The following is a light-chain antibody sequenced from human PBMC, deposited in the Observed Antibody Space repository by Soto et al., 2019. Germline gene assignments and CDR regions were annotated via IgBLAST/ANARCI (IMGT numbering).Light chain of an antibody. CDR2: CAS. J-gene: IGKJ5*01. V-gene: IGKV3-20*01. CDR3: QQYGGSPMT. Sequence: EIVLTQSPVTLSLSPGGTGTLSCRASQSVRNNYLAWYQHKPGQAPRLLISCASNRATGIPDRFSGSGSGTDFTLTISRLEPEDFALYYCQQYGGSPMTFGQGTRLE. CDR1: QSVRNNY.